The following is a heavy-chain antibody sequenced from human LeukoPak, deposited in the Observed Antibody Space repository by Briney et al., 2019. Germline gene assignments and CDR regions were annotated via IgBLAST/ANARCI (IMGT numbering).Heavy chain of an antibody. CDR2: ISAYNGNT. CDR1: GYTFTSYG. CDR3: ARAHYDSSGFCDY. Sequence: ASVKVSCKASGYTFTSYGISWVRQAPGQGLEWMGWISAYNGNTNFAQKLQGRVTMTTDTSTSTAYIELRSLRSDDTAVYYCARAHYDSSGFCDYWGQGTLVTVSS. D-gene: IGHD3-22*01. V-gene: IGHV1-18*01. J-gene: IGHJ4*02.